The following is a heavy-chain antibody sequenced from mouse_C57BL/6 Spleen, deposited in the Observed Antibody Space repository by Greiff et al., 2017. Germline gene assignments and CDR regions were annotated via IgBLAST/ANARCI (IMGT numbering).Heavy chain of an antibody. J-gene: IGHJ3*01. V-gene: IGHV1-64*01. CDR2: IHPNSGST. CDR3: ARTYYYGSSYSETWFAY. Sequence: QVQLQQPGAELVKPGASVKLSCKASGYTFTSYWMHWVKQRPGQGLEWIGMIHPNSGSTNYNEKFKSKATLTVDKSSSTAYMQLSSLTSEDSAVYYCARTYYYGSSYSETWFAYWGQGTLVTVSA. D-gene: IGHD1-1*01. CDR1: GYTFTSYW.